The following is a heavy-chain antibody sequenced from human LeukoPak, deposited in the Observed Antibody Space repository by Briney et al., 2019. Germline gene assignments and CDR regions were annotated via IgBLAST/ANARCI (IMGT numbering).Heavy chain of an antibody. CDR1: GFTFSSDA. CDR3: AKGSKGVVFTRDHYMDV. V-gene: IGHV3-23*01. D-gene: IGHD3-3*01. CDR2: ISGSGGST. J-gene: IGHJ6*03. Sequence: GGSLRLSCAASGFTFSSDAMSWVRQAPGKGLEWVSAISGSGGSTYYADSVKGRFTISRDNSKNTLYLQMNSLRAEDTAVYYCAKGSKGVVFTRDHYMDVWGKGTTVTISS.